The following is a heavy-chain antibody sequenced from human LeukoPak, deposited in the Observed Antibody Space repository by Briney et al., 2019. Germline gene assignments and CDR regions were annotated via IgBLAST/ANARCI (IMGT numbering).Heavy chain of an antibody. CDR1: GFTVSSNY. D-gene: IGHD2-2*01. Sequence: GGSLRLSCAASGFTVSSNYMSWVRQAPGKGLEWVSYISSSGSTIYYADSVKGRFTISRDNAKNSLYLQMNSLRAEDTAVYYCARGKVVPAAPLDYWGQGTLVTVSS. J-gene: IGHJ4*02. V-gene: IGHV3-11*01. CDR3: ARGKVVPAAPLDY. CDR2: ISSSGSTI.